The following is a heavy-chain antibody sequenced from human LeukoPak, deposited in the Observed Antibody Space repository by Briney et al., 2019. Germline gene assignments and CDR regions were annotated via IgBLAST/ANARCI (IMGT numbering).Heavy chain of an antibody. D-gene: IGHD1-26*01. CDR1: GESLSKYY. V-gene: IGHV4-34*01. CDR2: INHRGST. CDR3: ASSVGSTDY. J-gene: IGHJ4*02. Sequence: PSETLSLTCAVYGESLSKYYWTWIRQSPGKGLELIGEINHRGSTNLNPSLKSRVTLSVDTSKHQFSLKLTSVTAADAAVYYCASSVGSTDYWGQGTLVTVSS.